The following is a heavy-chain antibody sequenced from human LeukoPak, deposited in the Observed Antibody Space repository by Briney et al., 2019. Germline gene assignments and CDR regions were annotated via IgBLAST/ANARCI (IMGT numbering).Heavy chain of an antibody. Sequence: GGSLRLSCVASGFTFTTYSMNWVRQAPGKGLEWISYISRSGTTKHHADSVEGRFTISRDNDKKSLYLQMDSLRDNDTAVYYCARDAAATALGMDVWGPGTTVIVTS. CDR1: GFTFTTYS. CDR3: ARDAAATALGMDV. D-gene: IGHD6-25*01. J-gene: IGHJ6*02. V-gene: IGHV3-48*02. CDR2: ISRSGTTK.